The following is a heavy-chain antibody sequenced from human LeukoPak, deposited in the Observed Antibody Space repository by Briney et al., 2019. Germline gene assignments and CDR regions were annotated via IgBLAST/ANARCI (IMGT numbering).Heavy chain of an antibody. CDR2: ISSSSSYI. J-gene: IGHJ4*02. CDR1: GFTFRNYG. V-gene: IGHV3-21*01. Sequence: GGSLRLSCAASGFTFRNYGMSWVRQAPGKGLEWVSSISSSSSYIYYADSVKGRFTISRDNAKNSLYLQMNSLRAEDTAVYYCASDPHFDYWGQGTLVTVSS. CDR3: ASDPHFDY.